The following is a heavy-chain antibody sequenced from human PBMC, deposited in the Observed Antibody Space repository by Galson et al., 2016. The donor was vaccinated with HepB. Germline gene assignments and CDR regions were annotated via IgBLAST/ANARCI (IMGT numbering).Heavy chain of an antibody. CDR1: GDTFIGYY. D-gene: IGHD2-2*01. J-gene: IGHJ5*02. CDR3: ARDSHPEYCGSKTCPKQNWFDP. CDR2: INPDSGST. Sequence: SVKVSCKASGDTFIGYYMHWVRQAPGQGLEWMGRINPDSGSTDYAQRFRGRVTMTRDTSINTAYMELSSLTSDDTAIYYCARDSHPEYCGSKTCPKQNWFDPWGQGTLVTVSS. V-gene: IGHV1-2*06.